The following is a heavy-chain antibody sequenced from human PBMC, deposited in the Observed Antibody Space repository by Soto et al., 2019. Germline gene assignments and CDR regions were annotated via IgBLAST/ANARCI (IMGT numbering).Heavy chain of an antibody. Sequence: GGSLRLSCAASGFMFSSHWMHWVRQAPGKGLVWVSRISADGSNTNYADSVKGRFTISRDNSRNTLYLQMNSLTAEDTAVYYCAKVAAAGSRYYYYYYYMDVWGKGTTVTVSS. V-gene: IGHV3-74*01. J-gene: IGHJ6*03. CDR3: AKVAAAGSRYYYYYYYMDV. CDR1: GFMFSSHW. CDR2: ISADGSNT. D-gene: IGHD6-13*01.